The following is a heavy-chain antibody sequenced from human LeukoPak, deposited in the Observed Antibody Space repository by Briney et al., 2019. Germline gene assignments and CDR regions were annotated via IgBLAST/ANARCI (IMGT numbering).Heavy chain of an antibody. CDR3: VRARSPKPAYDKQDAFDI. Sequence: SVKVSCKASGGTFSSYAISWVRQAPGQGLEWMGGIIPIFGTANYAQKFQGRVTITADESTSTAYMELSSLRSEDTAVYYCVRARSPKPAYDKQDAFDIWGQGTMVTVSS. CDR1: GGTFSSYA. V-gene: IGHV1-69*13. D-gene: IGHD3-22*01. J-gene: IGHJ3*02. CDR2: IIPIFGTA.